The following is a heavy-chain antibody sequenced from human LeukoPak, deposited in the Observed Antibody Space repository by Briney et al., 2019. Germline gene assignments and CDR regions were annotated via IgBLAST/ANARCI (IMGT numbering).Heavy chain of an antibody. J-gene: IGHJ4*02. V-gene: IGHV1-69*05. CDR1: GGTFSSCA. D-gene: IGHD3-22*01. Sequence: SVKVSCKASGGTFSSCAISWVRQAPGQGLEWMGRIIPIFGTADYAQKFQGRVTITTDESTSTAYMELSSLRSEDTAVYYCARAPISDSSGYLFYWGQGTLVTVSS. CDR3: ARAPISDSSGYLFY. CDR2: IIPIFGTA.